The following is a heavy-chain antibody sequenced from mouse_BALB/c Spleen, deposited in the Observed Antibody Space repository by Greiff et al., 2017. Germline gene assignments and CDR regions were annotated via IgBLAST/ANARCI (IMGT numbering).Heavy chain of an antibody. Sequence: EVQRVESGGGLVQTGGSRKLSCAASGFTFSSFGMHWVRQAPEKGLEWVAYISSGSSTIYYADTVKGRFTISRDNPKNTQFLQMTSLRSEDTAMYYCARCGNPWFAYWGQGTLVTVSA. CDR2: ISSGSSTI. CDR1: GFTFSSFG. CDR3: ARCGNPWFAY. V-gene: IGHV5-17*02. J-gene: IGHJ3*01. D-gene: IGHD2-1*01.